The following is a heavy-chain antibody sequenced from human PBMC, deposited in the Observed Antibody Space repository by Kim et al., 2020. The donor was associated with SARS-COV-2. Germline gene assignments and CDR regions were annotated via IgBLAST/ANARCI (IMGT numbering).Heavy chain of an antibody. CDR1: GFSFSTYT. D-gene: IGHD5-12*01. Sequence: GRSLRLSCSASGFSFSTYTMHWVRQPPGKGLEWVALISYHGSTTYYADSVKGRFTISRDNSKNTLYLQMNSLRPEDTAMYYCAKDEYSGYDYDCYFDYWGQGTLVTVSS. CDR3: AKDEYSGYDYDCYFDY. CDR2: ISYHGSTT. J-gene: IGHJ4*02. V-gene: IGHV3-30*04.